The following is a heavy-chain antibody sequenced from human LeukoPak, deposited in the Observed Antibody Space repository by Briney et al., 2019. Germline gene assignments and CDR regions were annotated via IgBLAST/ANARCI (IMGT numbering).Heavy chain of an antibody. CDR2: IYTSGST. V-gene: IGHV4-61*02. Sequence: SQTLSLTCIVSGGSISSGSYYWSWIRQPAGTGLEWIGRIYTSGSTNYNPSLKSRVTISVDSSKNQFSLKLSSVTAADTVVYYCARDSIVVVPAAIGDYYYYYMDVWGKGTTVTFSS. J-gene: IGHJ6*03. CDR1: GGSISSGSYY. CDR3: ARDSIVVVPAAIGDYYYYYMDV. D-gene: IGHD2-2*02.